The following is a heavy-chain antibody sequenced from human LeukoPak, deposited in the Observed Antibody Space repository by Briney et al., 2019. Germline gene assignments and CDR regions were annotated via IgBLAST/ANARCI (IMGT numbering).Heavy chain of an antibody. Sequence: SETLPLTCTVSGGSISGYSWSWIRQPPGKGLEWIGYIFDSGSTNYNPSLKSRVTISVATPKNQFYLELSSVTAADTAVYYCARDYHDTSGYNYVGGYYYMDVWGKGTTVTVSS. CDR2: IFDSGST. D-gene: IGHD3-22*01. J-gene: IGHJ6*03. V-gene: IGHV4-4*08. CDR1: GGSISGYS. CDR3: ARDYHDTSGYNYVGGYYYMDV.